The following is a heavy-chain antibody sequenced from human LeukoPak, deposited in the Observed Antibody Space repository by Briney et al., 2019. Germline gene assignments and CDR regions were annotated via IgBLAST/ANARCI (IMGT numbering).Heavy chain of an antibody. CDR3: ARGFMNYDFWSGPTNQHNMDV. CDR1: GFTLSSYW. J-gene: IGHJ6*03. Sequence: GGSLRLSCAASGFTLSSYWMHRVRQAPGKGLVWVSRINSDGSSTSYADSVKGRFTISRDNAKNTLYLQMNSLGAEDTAVYYCARGFMNYDFWSGPTNQHNMDVWGKGTTVTVSS. V-gene: IGHV3-74*01. D-gene: IGHD3-3*01. CDR2: INSDGSST.